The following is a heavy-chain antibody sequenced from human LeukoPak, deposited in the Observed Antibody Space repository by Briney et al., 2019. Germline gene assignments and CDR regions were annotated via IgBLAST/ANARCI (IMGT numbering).Heavy chain of an antibody. V-gene: IGHV4-39*07. CDR3: SRGYDNEKSAY. CDR2: IHPSGIT. J-gene: IGHJ4*02. D-gene: IGHD3-22*01. Sequence: PAETLSLTCTVSGGSIGSGDYYWSWIRQPPGKGLEWIGEIHPSGITNYNPSLKSRVSISIDTSKNQFSLSLTSVTAADTAVYYCSRGYDNEKSAYWGQGTLVTVSS. CDR1: GGSIGSGDYY.